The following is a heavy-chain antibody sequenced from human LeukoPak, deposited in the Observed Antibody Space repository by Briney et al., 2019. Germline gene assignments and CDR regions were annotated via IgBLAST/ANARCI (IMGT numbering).Heavy chain of an antibody. V-gene: IGHV1-2*02. D-gene: IGHD3-22*01. Sequence: ASVKVSCKASGYTFTVYYMHWVRQAPGQGLEWMGWINPNSGGTNYAQKFHGRVTMTRDTSISTAYMELSRLRSDDTAVYYCARDLTYDSSGYYHWGQGTLVSVSS. CDR3: ARDLTYDSSGYYH. J-gene: IGHJ5*02. CDR1: GYTFTVYY. CDR2: INPNSGGT.